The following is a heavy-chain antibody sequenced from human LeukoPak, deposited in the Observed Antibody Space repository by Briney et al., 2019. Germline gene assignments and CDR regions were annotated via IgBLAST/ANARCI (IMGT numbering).Heavy chain of an antibody. Sequence: GGSLRPSCAASGFTFSSYAMSWVRQAPGKGLEWVSAISGSGGSTYYADSVKGRFTISRDNSKNTLYLQMNSLRAEDTAVYYCAKESYYGSGSYYSYYFDYWGQGTLVTVSS. CDR3: AKESYYGSGSYYSYYFDY. D-gene: IGHD3-10*01. CDR2: ISGSGGST. CDR1: GFTFSSYA. V-gene: IGHV3-23*01. J-gene: IGHJ4*02.